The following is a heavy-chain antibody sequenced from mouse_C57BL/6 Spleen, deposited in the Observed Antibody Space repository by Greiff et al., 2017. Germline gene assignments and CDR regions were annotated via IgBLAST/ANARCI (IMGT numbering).Heavy chain of an antibody. CDR3: ASPLYGYDGTGFDY. CDR1: GYAFSSSW. D-gene: IGHD2-2*01. CDR2: IYPGDGDT. J-gene: IGHJ2*01. Sequence: QVQLQQSGPELVKPGASVKISCKASGYAFSSSWMNWVKQRPGKGLEWIGRIYPGDGDTNYNGQFKGKATLTADKSSSTAYMQLSSLTSEDSAVYFCASPLYGYDGTGFDYWGQGTTLTVSS. V-gene: IGHV1-82*01.